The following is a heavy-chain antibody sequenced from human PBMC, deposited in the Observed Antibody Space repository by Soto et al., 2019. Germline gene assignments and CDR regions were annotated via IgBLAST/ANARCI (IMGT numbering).Heavy chain of an antibody. CDR2: LSGSDNST. Sequence: RVSGEASGFTFNKYAMNWVRQAPGKRLEWVSVLSGSDNSTYYADSVKGRFTMSSDSSKSTLYLHMNSLRAEDTAVYYCLKIEVAGRGNRVYYYYGMDVRGQGTTVTVSS. V-gene: IGHV3-23*01. CDR3: LKIEVAGRGNRVYYYYGMDV. J-gene: IGHJ6*02. D-gene: IGHD6-19*01. CDR1: GFTFNKYA.